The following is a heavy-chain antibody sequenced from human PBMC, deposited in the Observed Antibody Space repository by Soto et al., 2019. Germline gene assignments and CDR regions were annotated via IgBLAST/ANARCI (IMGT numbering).Heavy chain of an antibody. V-gene: IGHV3-23*01. CDR1: EFSFDDSA. D-gene: IGHD6-13*01. J-gene: IGHJ4*01. CDR3: AKSSVWYPYFDS. Sequence: EAQLLESGGDLVQPGGSLRLSCAASEFSFDDSAMSWVRQAPGKGLEWVSSITYTGVSTYYADSVKGRFTISRDNSRDTLFLQMNSLRAEDTAIYYCAKSSVWYPYFDSWGQEPWSPSPQ. CDR2: ITYTGVST.